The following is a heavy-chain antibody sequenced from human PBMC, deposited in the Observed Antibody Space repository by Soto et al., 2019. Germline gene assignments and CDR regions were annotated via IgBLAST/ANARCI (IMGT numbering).Heavy chain of an antibody. CDR1: GNNFATYW. D-gene: IGHD4-17*01. J-gene: IGHJ5*02. V-gene: IGHV5-51*01. CDR2: IYPGDSDS. Sequence: PXDSLTISCEGFGNNFATYWIALVRQMPGKGLEYMGIIYPGDSDSRYSPSFQGQVTFSADKSISTAYMQWRSLKASDSAMYYCARHGFYGDYASNYFDPWGQGTLVTVSS. CDR3: ARHGFYGDYASNYFDP.